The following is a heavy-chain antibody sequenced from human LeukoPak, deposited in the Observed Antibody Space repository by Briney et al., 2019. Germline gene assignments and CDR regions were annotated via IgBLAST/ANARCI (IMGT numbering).Heavy chain of an antibody. CDR1: GFTFSSYS. J-gene: IGHJ4*02. CDR2: ISSSSSYI. CDR3: ARYGNYDILTGYYLTTRYYFDY. V-gene: IGHV3-21*01. D-gene: IGHD3-9*01. Sequence: GGSLRLSCAASGFTFSSYSMNWVRQAPGKGLEWVSSISSSSSYIYYADSVKGRFTISRDNAKNSLYLQMNSLRAEDTAVYYCARYGNYDILTGYYLTTRYYFDYWGQGTLVTVSS.